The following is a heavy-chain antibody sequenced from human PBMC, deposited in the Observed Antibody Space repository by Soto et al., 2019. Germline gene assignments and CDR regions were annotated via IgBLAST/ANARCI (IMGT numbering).Heavy chain of an antibody. CDR1: GFTFNDYG. CDR2: TWYDGSSK. V-gene: IGHV3-33*01. J-gene: IGHJ6*02. CDR3: ARNPPVYSSSTLYYFHGMDV. Sequence: PGGSLRLSCAASGFTFNDYGIHWVRQAPGKGLEWVAVTWYDGSSKFYTDSVRGRFTISRDNSKNTLYLQMDSLRAEDTAVYYCARNPPVYSSSTLYYFHGMDVWGQGTTVTVSS. D-gene: IGHD6-13*01.